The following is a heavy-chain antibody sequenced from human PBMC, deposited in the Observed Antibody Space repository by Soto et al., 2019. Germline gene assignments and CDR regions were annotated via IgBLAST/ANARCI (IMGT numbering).Heavy chain of an antibody. Sequence: PGGSLRLSCAASGFTLSTYWMHWVRQVPGKGLVWVSLISSGGTYTNYADSVKGRFTISRDNSNNTLYLQMNSLRDEDTAVYYCARDLESSYYFAYWGQGTLVTVSS. J-gene: IGHJ4*02. CDR1: GFTLSTYW. CDR2: ISSGGTYT. CDR3: ARDLESSYYFAY. V-gene: IGHV3-74*01.